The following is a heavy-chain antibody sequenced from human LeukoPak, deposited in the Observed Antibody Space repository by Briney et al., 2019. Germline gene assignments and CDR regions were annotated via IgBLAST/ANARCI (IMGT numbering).Heavy chain of an antibody. D-gene: IGHD3-16*01. CDR3: ARHAWGLKTYYFDY. CDR1: GGSISSYY. Sequence: PSETLSLTCTVSGGSISSYYWSWIRQPAGKGLEWIGRIYTSGSTNYNPSLKSRVTISVDTSKNQFSLKLSSVTAADTAVYYCARHAWGLKTYYFDYWGQGTLVTVSS. V-gene: IGHV4-4*07. CDR2: IYTSGST. J-gene: IGHJ4*02.